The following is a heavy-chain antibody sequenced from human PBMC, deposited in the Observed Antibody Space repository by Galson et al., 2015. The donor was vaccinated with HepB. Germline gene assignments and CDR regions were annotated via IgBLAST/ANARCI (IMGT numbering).Heavy chain of an antibody. D-gene: IGHD3-3*01. V-gene: IGHV3-23*01. CDR3: AKARGRRITIFGVVILNYFDY. Sequence: SLRLSCAASGFTFSSYAMSWVRQAPGKGLEWVSAISGSGGSTYYADSVKGRFTISRDNSKNTLYLQMNSLRAEDTAVYYCAKARGRRITIFGVVILNYFDYWGQGTLVTVSS. J-gene: IGHJ4*02. CDR1: GFTFSSYA. CDR2: ISGSGGST.